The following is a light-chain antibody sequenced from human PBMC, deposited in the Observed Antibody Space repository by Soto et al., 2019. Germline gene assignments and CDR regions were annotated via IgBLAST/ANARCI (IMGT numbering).Light chain of an antibody. Sequence: DIQMTQSPSTLSASVGDRVTITCRASQTINSWLAWYQQKPGKAPKLLIYDASNLESGVPSRFSDSRSGTEFTLTISSLQPDDSATYYCQQYNSYWTFGQGTRVEIK. CDR2: DAS. CDR1: QTINSW. J-gene: IGKJ1*01. CDR3: QQYNSYWT. V-gene: IGKV1-5*01.